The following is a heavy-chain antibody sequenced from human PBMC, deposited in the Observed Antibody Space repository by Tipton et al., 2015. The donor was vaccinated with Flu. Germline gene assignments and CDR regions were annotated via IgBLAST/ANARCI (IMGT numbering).Heavy chain of an antibody. CDR1: GGSISSSNYY. CDR2: IYQSGTT. D-gene: IGHD3-22*01. V-gene: IGHV4-39*07. Sequence: LRLSCTVSGGSISSSNYYWGWIRQPPGKGLEWIGSIYQSGTTYYNPSLKSRVTISVDTSRNQFSLKLSSVTAADTAVYYCAKTYFDSSDSPDRFDPWGQGTLVTVSS. CDR3: AKTYFDSSDSPDRFDP. J-gene: IGHJ5*02.